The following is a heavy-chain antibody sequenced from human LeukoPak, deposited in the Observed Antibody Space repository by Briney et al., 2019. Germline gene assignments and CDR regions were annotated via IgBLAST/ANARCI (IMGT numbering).Heavy chain of an antibody. CDR2: INPNSGGT. D-gene: IGHD3-22*01. CDR3: ARGEYYDSSGSFDY. J-gene: IGHJ4*02. CDR1: GYTFTGYY. V-gene: IGHV1-2*02. Sequence: ASVKVSCKASGYTFTGYYMHWERQAPGQGLEWMGWINPNSGGTNYAQKFQGRVTMTRDTSISTAYMELSRLRSDDTAVYYCARGEYYDSSGSFDYWGQGTLVTVSS.